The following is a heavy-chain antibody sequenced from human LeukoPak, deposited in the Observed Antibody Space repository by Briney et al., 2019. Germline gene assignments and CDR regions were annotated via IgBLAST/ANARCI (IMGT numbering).Heavy chain of an antibody. D-gene: IGHD3-16*01. CDR3: ARIRKREGEDY. J-gene: IGHJ4*02. Sequence: SETLSLTCNVSGGSISSSSYYWGWIRRPPGKGLEWIGSIYYSGYIYYNPSLKSRVTMSVDTSKNQFSLKLSSVTAADTAVYYCARIRKREGEDYWGQGTLVTVSS. CDR1: GGSISSSSYY. CDR2: IYYSGYI. V-gene: IGHV4-39*07.